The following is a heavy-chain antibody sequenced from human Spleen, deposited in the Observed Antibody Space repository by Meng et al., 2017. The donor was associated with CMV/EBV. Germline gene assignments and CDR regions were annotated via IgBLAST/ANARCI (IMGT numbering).Heavy chain of an antibody. CDR2: ISSSGSTI. D-gene: IGHD6-19*01. CDR1: GFSFERYG. CDR3: ARDESVAGQGPYFDS. V-gene: IGHV3-48*01. J-gene: IGHJ4*02. Sequence: GESLKISCAASGFSFERYGINWVRQAPGKGLEWVSYISSSGSTIYYADSVKGRFTISRDNSKNTLYLQMNSLRAEDTAVYYCARDESVAGQGPYFDSWGQGTLVTVSS.